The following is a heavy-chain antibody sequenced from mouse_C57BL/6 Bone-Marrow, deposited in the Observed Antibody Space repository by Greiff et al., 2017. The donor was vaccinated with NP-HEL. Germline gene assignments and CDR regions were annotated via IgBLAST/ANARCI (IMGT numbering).Heavy chain of an antibody. D-gene: IGHD1-1*01. Sequence: VQLQQSGPGLVQPSQSLSITCTVSGFSLTSYGVHWVRQSPGKGLEWLGVIWSGGSTDYNAAFISRLSISKDNSKSQVFFKMNSLQADDTAIYYCARGDYYGSPWFAYWGQGTLVTVSA. J-gene: IGHJ3*01. V-gene: IGHV2-2*01. CDR1: GFSLTSYG. CDR3: ARGDYYGSPWFAY. CDR2: IWSGGST.